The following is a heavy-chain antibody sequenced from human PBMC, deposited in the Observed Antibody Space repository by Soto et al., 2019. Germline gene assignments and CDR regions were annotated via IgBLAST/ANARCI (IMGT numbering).Heavy chain of an antibody. CDR3: ARWEPDIVVVPAADDYYYGMDV. CDR1: GGTFSGYA. CDR2: NIPMFGTA. J-gene: IGHJ6*02. Sequence: QVQLVQSGAEVKKPGSSVKVSCKASGGTFSGYAINWVRQAPGQGLEWMGGNIPMFGTANYAQKFQGRVTITADESTSTAYTELSSLRSEATAVYYCARWEPDIVVVPAADDYYYGMDVWGQATTVTASS. V-gene: IGHV1-69*01. D-gene: IGHD2-2*01.